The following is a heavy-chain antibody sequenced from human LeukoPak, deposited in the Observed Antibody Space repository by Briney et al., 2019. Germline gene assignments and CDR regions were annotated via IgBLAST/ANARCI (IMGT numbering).Heavy chain of an antibody. CDR1: GFTFSSYW. V-gene: IGHV3-74*01. J-gene: IGHJ4*02. D-gene: IGHD4-17*01. CDR2: INSEGTST. Sequence: GGSLRLSCAASGFTFSSYWMHWVRQVPGKGLVWVSRINSEGTSTGYADSVKGRFTISRDNSKNTLYLQMNSLRAEDTAVYYCASLKNGNYGSDYWGQGTLVTVSS. CDR3: ASLKNGNYGSDY.